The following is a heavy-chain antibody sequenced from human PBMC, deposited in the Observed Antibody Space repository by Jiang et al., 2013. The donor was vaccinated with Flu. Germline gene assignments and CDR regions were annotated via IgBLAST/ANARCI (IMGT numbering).Heavy chain of an antibody. CDR2: INHSGST. D-gene: IGHD6-13*01. CDR3: GGGQEGYSSYIFYYYYYYGMDV. V-gene: IGHV4-34*01. J-gene: IGHJ6*02. Sequence: LLKPSETLSLTCAVYGGSFSGYYWSWIRQPPGKGLEWIGEINHSGSTNYNPSLKSRVTISVDTSKNQFSLKLSSVTAADTAVYYCGGGQEGYSSYIFYYYYYYGMDVWGQGTTVTVSS. CDR1: GGSFSGYY.